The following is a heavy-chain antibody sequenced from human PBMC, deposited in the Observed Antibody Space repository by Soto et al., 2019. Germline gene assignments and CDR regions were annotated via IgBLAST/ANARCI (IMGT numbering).Heavy chain of an antibody. CDR1: GFTFSSYA. D-gene: IGHD2-21*02. CDR3: AKGSDSMDYYYYGMDV. V-gene: IGHV3-23*01. CDR2: ISGSGGST. J-gene: IGHJ6*02. Sequence: PGGSLRLACAASGFTFSSYAMSWVRQAPGKGLEWVSAISGSGGSTYYADSVKGRFTISRDNSKNTLYLQMNSLRAEDTAVYYCAKGSDSMDYYYYGMDVWGQGTTVTVSS.